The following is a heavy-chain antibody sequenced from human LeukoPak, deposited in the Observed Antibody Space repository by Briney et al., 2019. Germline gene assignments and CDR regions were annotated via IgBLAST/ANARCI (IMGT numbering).Heavy chain of an antibody. CDR1: GGSFSGYY. CDR3: ARGLIPSGWSFDL. Sequence: SETLSLTCAVYGGSFSGYYWSWIRQPPGKGLEWIGEINHSGSTNYNPSLKSRVTISVDTSKNQFSLKPSSVTAADTAVYYCARGLIPSGWSFDLWGRGTLVTVSS. V-gene: IGHV4-34*01. CDR2: INHSGST. J-gene: IGHJ2*01. D-gene: IGHD3-10*01.